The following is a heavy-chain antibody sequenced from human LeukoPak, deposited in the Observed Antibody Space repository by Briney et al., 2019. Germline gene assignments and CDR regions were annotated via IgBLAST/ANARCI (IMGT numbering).Heavy chain of an antibody. CDR2: IREDGGHK. V-gene: IGHV3-7*01. D-gene: IGHD6-19*01. Sequence: PGGSLRLSCVTSGFTFTNHWMSWVRQAPGKGLEWVANIREDGGHKNYVDSVKGRFSISRDNAKNSLFLQMDSLGVEDTAVYYCARASSGWYNWFDPWGQGTLVTVSS. J-gene: IGHJ5*02. CDR1: GFTFTNHW. CDR3: ARASSGWYNWFDP.